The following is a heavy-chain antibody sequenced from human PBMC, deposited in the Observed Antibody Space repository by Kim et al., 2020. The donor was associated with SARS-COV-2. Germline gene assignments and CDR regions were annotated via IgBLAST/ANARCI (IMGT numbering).Heavy chain of an antibody. CDR2: IWYDESNK. J-gene: IGHJ6*02. Sequence: GGSLRLSCAASGFTFSSYGMHWVRQAPGKGLEWVAVIWYDESNKFYADSVKGRFTISRDNSKSTLYLQMNSLRGEDTAVYYCARDGATRQIQYYHGLDVWGQGTTVT. D-gene: IGHD1-26*01. CDR3: ARDGATRQIQYYHGLDV. V-gene: IGHV3-33*01. CDR1: GFTFSSYG.